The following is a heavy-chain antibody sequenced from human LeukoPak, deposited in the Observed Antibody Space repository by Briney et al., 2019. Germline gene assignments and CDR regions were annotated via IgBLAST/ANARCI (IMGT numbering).Heavy chain of an antibody. D-gene: IGHD4-23*01. J-gene: IGHJ2*01. CDR1: GFIFSSYW. V-gene: IGHV3-74*01. Sequence: GGSLRLSCAASGFIFSSYWMHWVRQVPGKGLVWVSRVYTDGTTTDFADSVKGRFTVSRDNAKNTLYLQMDSLRAEDTAMYYCARSVVSTYWYFDLWGRGTLVTVAS. CDR2: VYTDGTTT. CDR3: ARSVVSTYWYFDL.